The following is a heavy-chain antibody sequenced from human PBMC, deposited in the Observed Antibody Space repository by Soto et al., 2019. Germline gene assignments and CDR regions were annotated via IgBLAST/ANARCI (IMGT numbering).Heavy chain of an antibody. D-gene: IGHD3-22*01. J-gene: IGHJ4*02. CDR1: GDSVTISDYY. Sequence: QLQLQESGPGLVKPSETLSLTCTVSGDSVTISDYYWGWIRQPPGKGLEWIGSIHYSGSTYYTPSLKSRVTISGATSKKQFSLKLTSVTAADAAVYYCAAHDSGGYYAEYWGQGTLVTVSA. CDR2: IHYSGST. V-gene: IGHV4-39*01. CDR3: AAHDSGGYYAEY.